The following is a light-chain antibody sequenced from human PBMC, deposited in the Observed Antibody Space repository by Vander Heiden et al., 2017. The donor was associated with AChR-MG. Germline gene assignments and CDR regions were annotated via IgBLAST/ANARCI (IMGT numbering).Light chain of an antibody. V-gene: IGLV3-1*01. CDR1: KVGDKY. CDR3: QAWDSSTVG. CDR2: QDS. J-gene: IGLJ2*01. Sequence: SYELTQPPSVSVSPGQTASITCSGDKVGDKYACWYQQKPGQSPVLCIYQDSKRPSGIPERFSGSNSGNTATLTISGTQAMDEADYYCQAWDSSTVGCGGGTKLTVL.